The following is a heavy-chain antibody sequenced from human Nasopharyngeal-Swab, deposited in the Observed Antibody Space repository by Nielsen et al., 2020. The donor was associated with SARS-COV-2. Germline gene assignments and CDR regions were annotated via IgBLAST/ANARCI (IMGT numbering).Heavy chain of an antibody. CDR3: ARDRRTEGHSFDI. V-gene: IGHV1-18*01. J-gene: IGHJ3*02. Sequence: ASVKVSCKASGYTFTTYGISWVRRAPGQGLEWMGWISSYYDNTNYAQKLQGRVTLTTDTSTSTAYMELRSLRSDDTAVYYCARDRRTEGHSFDIWGQGTMVTVSS. CDR1: GYTFTTYG. CDR2: ISSYYDNT.